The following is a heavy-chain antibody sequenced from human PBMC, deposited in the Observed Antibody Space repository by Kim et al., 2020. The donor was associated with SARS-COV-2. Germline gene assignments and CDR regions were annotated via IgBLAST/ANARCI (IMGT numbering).Heavy chain of an antibody. J-gene: IGHJ3*01. CDR3: ATGTGDCSRTQCYIDAFDL. CDR2: ICYTGST. D-gene: IGHD2-15*01. Sequence: SETLSLTCVVSGDSVSSRTYYWSWIRQPAGKGLEWIAYICYTGSTDYNPSLKSRVTTSLDTSKNQFSLNLSSVTAADTAVYYCATGTGDCSRTQCYIDAFDLWGQGTVVTVSS. CDR1: GDSVSSRTYY. V-gene: IGHV4-61*10.